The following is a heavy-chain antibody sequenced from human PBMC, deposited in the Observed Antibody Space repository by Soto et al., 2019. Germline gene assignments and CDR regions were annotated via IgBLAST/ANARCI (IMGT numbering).Heavy chain of an antibody. CDR3: ARVTYYDFWSGYYDGMDV. Sequence: PSETLSLTCTVSGGSISSYYWSWIRQPPGKGLEWIGYIYYSGSTNYNPSLKSRVTISVDTSKNQFSLKLSSVTAADTAVYYCARVTYYDFWSGYYDGMDVWGQGTTVTAP. V-gene: IGHV4-59*01. CDR1: GGSISSYY. D-gene: IGHD3-3*01. CDR2: IYYSGST. J-gene: IGHJ6*02.